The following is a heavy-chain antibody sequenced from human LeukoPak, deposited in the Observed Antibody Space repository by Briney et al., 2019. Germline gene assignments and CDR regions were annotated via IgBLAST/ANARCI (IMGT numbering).Heavy chain of an antibody. D-gene: IGHD5-18*01. J-gene: IGHJ6*03. CDR1: GYTFTSYY. CDR3: ARDGRVRYSYGQIHYYYYMDV. Sequence: ASVKVSCKASGYTFTSYYMHWVRQAPGQGLEWMGIINPSGGSTSYAQKFQGRVTMTRDTSTSTVYMELSSLRSEDTAVYYCARDGRVRYSYGQIHYYYYMDVWGKGTTVTVSS. CDR2: INPSGGST. V-gene: IGHV1-46*01.